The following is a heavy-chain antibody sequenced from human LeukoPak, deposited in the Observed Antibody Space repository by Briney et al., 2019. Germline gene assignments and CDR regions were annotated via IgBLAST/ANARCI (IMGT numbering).Heavy chain of an antibody. V-gene: IGHV1-18*01. CDR2: ISAYNGNT. CDR3: ARGQQLHADIQLNLDY. Sequence: GAAVTVSCMASGYTFTNYGICWVRQAPGQGLEWMGWISAYNGNTNYVQKLHGRVTMTTDTSTSTAYMELRSLRSDDTAVYYCARGQQLHADIQLNLDYWGQGTLVTVSS. CDR1: GYTFTNYG. D-gene: IGHD6-13*01. J-gene: IGHJ4*02.